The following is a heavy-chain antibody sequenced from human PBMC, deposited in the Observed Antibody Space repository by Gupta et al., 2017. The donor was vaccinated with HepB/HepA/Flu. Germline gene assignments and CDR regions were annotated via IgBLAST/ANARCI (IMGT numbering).Heavy chain of an antibody. J-gene: IGHJ6*02. CDR3: ARAGDSGYYYYYGMDV. Sequence: QVQLVQSGAEVKKPGSSVKVSCKDSGGPFSRYAISGVRQAPGQGLEWMGRIIPILGIANYAQKFQGRVTITADKSTSTAYMELSSLRSEDTAVYYCARAGDSGYYYYYGMDVWGQGTTVTVSS. D-gene: IGHD1-26*01. V-gene: IGHV1-69*04. CDR2: IIPILGIA. CDR1: GGPFSRYA.